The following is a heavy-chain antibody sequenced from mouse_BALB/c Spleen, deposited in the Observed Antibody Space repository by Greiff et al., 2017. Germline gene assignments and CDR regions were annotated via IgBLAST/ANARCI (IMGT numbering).Heavy chain of an antibody. V-gene: IGHV5-6-4*01. CDR2: ISSGGSYT. D-gene: IGHD1-1*02. J-gene: IGHJ3*01. Sequence: EVKVEESGGGLVKPGGSLKLSCAASGFTFSSYTMSWVRQTPEKRLEWVATISSGGSYTYYPDSVKGRFTISRDNAKNTLYLQMSSLKSEDTAMYYCKRDGGNFAYWGQGTLVNVSA. CDR1: GFTFSSYT. CDR3: KRDGGNFAY.